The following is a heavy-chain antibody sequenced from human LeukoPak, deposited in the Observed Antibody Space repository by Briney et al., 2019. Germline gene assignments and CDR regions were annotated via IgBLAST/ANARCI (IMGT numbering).Heavy chain of an antibody. J-gene: IGHJ4*02. D-gene: IGHD6-19*01. CDR1: GDSVSSKSAT. CDR2: TYYRSKWYN. V-gene: IGHV6-1*01. CDR3: ARDPRVSAGWQFDY. Sequence: SQTLSLTCAISGDSVSSKSATWNWIRQSPSRVLEWLGKTYYRSKWYNDSAVSVTSRITISPDTSKNQFSLQLNSVTPEDTAVYYCARDPRVSAGWQFDYWGQGTLVTVSS.